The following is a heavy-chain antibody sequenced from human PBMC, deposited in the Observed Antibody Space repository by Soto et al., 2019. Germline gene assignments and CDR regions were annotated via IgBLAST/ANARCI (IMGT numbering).Heavy chain of an antibody. CDR2: INTNTGNT. CDR1: GYTFTSYA. J-gene: IGHJ6*02. V-gene: IGHV7-4-1*01. CDR3: ARVGGYGSSGYYYPDYYGMDV. Sequence: QVQLVQSGSELKKPGATVKVSCKASGYTFTSYAVNSVRQAPGQGLEWMGWINTNTGNTTYTQGVTGRFVFSMGTSVSTAYLQICSLKAEDAAVYYCARVGGYGSSGYYYPDYYGMDVWGQGTTVTVSS. D-gene: IGHD3-22*01.